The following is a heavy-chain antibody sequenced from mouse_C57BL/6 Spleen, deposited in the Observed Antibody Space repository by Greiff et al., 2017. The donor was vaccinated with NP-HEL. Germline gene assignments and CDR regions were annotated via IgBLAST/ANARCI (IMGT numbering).Heavy chain of an antibody. D-gene: IGHD1-1*01. V-gene: IGHV5-9*01. CDR1: GFTFSSYT. Sequence: VQLKESGGGLVKPGGSLKLSCAASGFTFSSYTMSWVRQTPEKRLEWVATISGGGGNTYYPDSVKGRFTISRDNAKNTLYLQMSSLKSEDTALYYCARRYYYGGGYYFDYWGQGTTLTVSS. J-gene: IGHJ2*01. CDR3: ARRYYYGGGYYFDY. CDR2: ISGGGGNT.